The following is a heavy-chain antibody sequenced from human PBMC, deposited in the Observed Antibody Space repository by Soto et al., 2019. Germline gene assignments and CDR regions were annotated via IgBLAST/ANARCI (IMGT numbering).Heavy chain of an antibody. CDR1: GDSINSRY. J-gene: IGHJ5*02. CDR3: ARGSEAWFDP. CDR2: VYSTEIT. V-gene: IGHV4-59*11. Sequence: PSETLSLTCSVSGDSINSRYWSWIRQPPGKGLEWIGYVYSTEITNYNPSLKSRVAMSIDTSKNQFSLKVRSVTAADTAVYYCARGSEAWFDPWGQGTLVTVSS.